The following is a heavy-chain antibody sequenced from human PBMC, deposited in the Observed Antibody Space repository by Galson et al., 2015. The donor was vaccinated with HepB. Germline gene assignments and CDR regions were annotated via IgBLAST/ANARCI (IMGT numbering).Heavy chain of an antibody. CDR1: GYTFINYG. V-gene: IGHV1-18*04. CDR2: ISTYNGTT. Sequence: SVKVSCKASGYTFINYGVSWVRQAPGQGLEWMGWISTYNGTTNYAQNLQGRVTMTTDTSTNTAYLELRSLRSDDTAVYYCARDRGPPYYFDYWGQGALVTVSS. CDR3: ARDRGPPYYFDY. J-gene: IGHJ4*02. D-gene: IGHD3-10*01.